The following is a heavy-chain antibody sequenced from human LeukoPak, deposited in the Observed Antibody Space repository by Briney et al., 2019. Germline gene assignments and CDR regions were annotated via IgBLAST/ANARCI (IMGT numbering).Heavy chain of an antibody. CDR2: ISVRSNYI. Sequence: PGGSLRLSCLASGYTFSSYSINWVRQAPGKGLEWVSSISVRSNYIYYADSVRGRFRISRDDARDSLYLQMNSLRAEDTAVYYCARGVRRSAGKLHRSGNYYMDVWGKGTTVIVSS. V-gene: IGHV3-21*04. CDR3: ARGVRRSAGKLHRSGNYYMDV. CDR1: GYTFSSYS. J-gene: IGHJ6*03. D-gene: IGHD1-1*01.